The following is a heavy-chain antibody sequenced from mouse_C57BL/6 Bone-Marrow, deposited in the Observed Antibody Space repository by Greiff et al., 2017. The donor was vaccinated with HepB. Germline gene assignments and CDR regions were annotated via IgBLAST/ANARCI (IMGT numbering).Heavy chain of an antibody. D-gene: IGHD4-1*01. CDR1: GFSFNTYA. CDR2: IRSKSNNYAT. CDR3: VRQDWYYFDY. Sequence: EVQLVESGGGLVQPKGSLKLSCAASGFSFNTYAMNWVRQAPGKGLEWVARIRSKSNNYATYYADSVKDRFTISRDDSESMLYLQMNNLKTEDTAMYYCVRQDWYYFDYWGQGTTLTVSS. J-gene: IGHJ2*01. V-gene: IGHV10-1*01.